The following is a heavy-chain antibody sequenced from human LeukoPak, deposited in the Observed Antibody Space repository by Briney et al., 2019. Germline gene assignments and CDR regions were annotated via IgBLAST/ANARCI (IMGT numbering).Heavy chain of an antibody. D-gene: IGHD1-26*01. V-gene: IGHV4-38-2*02. Sequence: SETLSLTCTVSGYSISSGYYWGWIRQPPGKGLEWIGTIYRSGSAYSNPSLRGRVTISVDTSKNQFSLKLSSVTAADTAVYYCARTGAGYYYYYMDVWGKGTTVTVSS. CDR3: ARTGAGYYYYYMDV. CDR2: IYRSGSA. CDR1: GYSISSGYY. J-gene: IGHJ6*03.